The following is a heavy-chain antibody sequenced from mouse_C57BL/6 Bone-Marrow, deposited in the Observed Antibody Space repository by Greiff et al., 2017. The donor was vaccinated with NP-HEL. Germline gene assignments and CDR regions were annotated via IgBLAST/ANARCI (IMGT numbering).Heavy chain of an antibody. V-gene: IGHV14-4*01. CDR3: TTTCITTVVARAHYFDY. CDR1: GFNIKDDY. Sequence: EVQLQQSGAELVRPGASVKLSCTASGFNIKDDYMHWVKQRPEQGLEWIGWIDPENGDTEYASKFQGKATITADTSSNTAYLQLSSLTSEDTAVYYCTTTCITTVVARAHYFDYWGQGTTLTVSS. D-gene: IGHD1-1*01. CDR2: IDPENGDT. J-gene: IGHJ2*01.